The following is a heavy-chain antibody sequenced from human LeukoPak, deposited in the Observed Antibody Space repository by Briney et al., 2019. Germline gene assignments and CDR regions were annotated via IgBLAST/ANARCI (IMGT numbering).Heavy chain of an antibody. CDR1: GGSISSSSYY. CDR2: IYYSGST. J-gene: IGHJ3*02. D-gene: IGHD3-3*01. CDR3: ATRDGVVIPFDI. Sequence: SETLSLTCTVSGGSISSSSYYWGWIRQPPGKGLEWIGSIYYSGSTYYNPSLKSRVTISVDTSKNQFSLKLSSVTAAGTAVYYCATRDGVVIPFDIWGQGTMVTVSS. V-gene: IGHV4-39*01.